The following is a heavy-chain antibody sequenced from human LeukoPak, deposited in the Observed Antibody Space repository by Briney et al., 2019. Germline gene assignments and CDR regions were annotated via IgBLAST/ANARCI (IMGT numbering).Heavy chain of an antibody. J-gene: IGHJ5*02. CDR1: GGTFSSYA. Sequence: VASVKVSCKASGGTFSSYAISWVRQAPGQGLEWMGGIIPIFGTANYAQKFQGRVTITADESTSTAYMELSSLRSEDTAVYYCARVVGYSGYRDWFDPWGQGTLVTVSS. CDR3: ARVVGYSGYRDWFDP. V-gene: IGHV1-69*13. D-gene: IGHD5-12*01. CDR2: IIPIFGTA.